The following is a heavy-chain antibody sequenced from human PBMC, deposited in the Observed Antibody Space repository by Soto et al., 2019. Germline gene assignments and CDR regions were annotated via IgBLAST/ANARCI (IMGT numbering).Heavy chain of an antibody. CDR1: GASITSYH. J-gene: IGHJ4*02. CDR3: ARDRTDFDC. V-gene: IGHV4-59*01. Sequence: TLSLTCTVSGASITSYHWSWIRQPPGKGLEWIGYIYYSGSTNSNPSLKSRVTMSVDTSKNQFSLKLRSVTAADTAVYYCARDRTDFDCWGQGTLVTVSS. CDR2: IYYSGST.